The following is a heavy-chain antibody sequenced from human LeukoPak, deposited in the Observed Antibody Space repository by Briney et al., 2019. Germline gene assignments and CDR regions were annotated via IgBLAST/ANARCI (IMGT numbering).Heavy chain of an antibody. V-gene: IGHV3-33*01. D-gene: IGHD2-21*01. J-gene: IGHJ4*02. Sequence: GRSLRLSCAASGFTFSSYGMHWVRQAPGKGLEWVAVIWYDGSNKHYVDSVKGRFTISRDNSKNTLYLQMNSLRAEDTAVYYCARESSLTGAYFDCWGQGTLVTVSS. CDR2: IWYDGSNK. CDR3: ARESSLTGAYFDC. CDR1: GFTFSSYG.